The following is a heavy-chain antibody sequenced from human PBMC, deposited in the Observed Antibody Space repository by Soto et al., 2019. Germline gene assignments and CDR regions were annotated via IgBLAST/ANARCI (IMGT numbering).Heavy chain of an antibody. CDR1: GDSINNYY. CDR3: ARGGAVATTAHFDH. Sequence: LSLTCTVSGDSINNYYWSWMRLPAGKGLEWIGRIYSNGNTYYNPSLKSRVSMSVDTSKNQFSLILKTVTAADTAVYYCARGGAVATTAHFDHWGQGTLVTVSS. V-gene: IGHV4-4*07. J-gene: IGHJ4*02. D-gene: IGHD5-12*01. CDR2: IYSNGNT.